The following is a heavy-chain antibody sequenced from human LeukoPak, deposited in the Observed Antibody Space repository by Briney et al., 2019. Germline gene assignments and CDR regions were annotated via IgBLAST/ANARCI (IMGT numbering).Heavy chain of an antibody. J-gene: IGHJ3*02. D-gene: IGHD6-13*01. CDR1: GVTFSDYY. V-gene: IGHV3-11*03. Sequence: GGALRLSCAASGVTFSDYYMSWIRQAPGKGLEWVSYICSSSSYTNNADSVKGRFTISRENAKNSLCPQINRLRAEDTGVYYCATPLEAAGTVGAFDTWGQGKMVTVSS. CDR2: ICSSSSYT. CDR3: ATPLEAAGTVGAFDT.